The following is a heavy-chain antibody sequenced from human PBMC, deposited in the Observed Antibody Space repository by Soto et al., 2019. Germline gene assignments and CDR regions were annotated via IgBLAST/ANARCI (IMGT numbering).Heavy chain of an antibody. CDR1: GDSITSGGYL. D-gene: IGHD2-15*01. Sequence: KTSETLSLTCTVSGDSITSGGYLWTWIRQPPGXXLEWLGHXXXXXXXXXXXSLKSRVTISMDGSNNRFSLRLTSVTAADTAVYYCARGQYCSGGSCYSEPFPCWGQGTPVTVSS. V-gene: IGHV4-30-2*01. CDR2: XXXXXXX. CDR3: ARGQYCSGGSCYSEPFPC. J-gene: IGHJ4*02.